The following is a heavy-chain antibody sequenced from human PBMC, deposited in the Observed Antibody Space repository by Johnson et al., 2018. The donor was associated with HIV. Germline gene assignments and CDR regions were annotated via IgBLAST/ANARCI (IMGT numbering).Heavy chain of an antibody. CDR1: GFTLSDYY. CDR2: ISSSGSLT. CDR3: ARGHGSDAFDI. Sequence: QVQLVESGGGVVQPGWSLRLSCAASGFTLSDYYMSWIRQAPGKGLEWLSYISSSGSLTYYADSVEGRFTISRENAKNSLYLQMNSLRAGDTAVYYCARGHGSDAFDIWGQGTMVTVSS. J-gene: IGHJ3*02. V-gene: IGHV3-11*04. D-gene: IGHD2-2*03.